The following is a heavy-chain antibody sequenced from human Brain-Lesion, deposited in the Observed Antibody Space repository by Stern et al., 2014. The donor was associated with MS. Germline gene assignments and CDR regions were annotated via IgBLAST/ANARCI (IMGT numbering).Heavy chain of an antibody. V-gene: IGHV5-51*01. Sequence: VQLVQSGAEVKKPGESLKISCKGSGYRFTSNWIGWGRQTPGQGLEWMGLIGPGDSDTRYSPSFQGQVTISADKSISTAYLQWSSLQASDTAMYYCARRGDSSSSGFDYWGQGTLVIVSS. D-gene: IGHD6-6*01. CDR3: ARRGDSSSSGFDY. CDR2: IGPGDSDT. J-gene: IGHJ4*02. CDR1: GYRFTSNW.